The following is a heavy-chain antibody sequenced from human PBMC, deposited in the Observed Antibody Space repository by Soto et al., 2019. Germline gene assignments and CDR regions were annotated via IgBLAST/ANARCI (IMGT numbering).Heavy chain of an antibody. CDR2: INHSGST. CDR3: ARVGALGSSSCFDY. Sequence: PSETLSLTCAAYGGSFSGYYWSWIRQPPGKGLEWIGEINHSGSTNYNPSLKSRVTISVDTSKNQLSLKLSSVTAADTAVYYCARVGALGSSSCFDYWGQGTLVTVSS. J-gene: IGHJ4*02. V-gene: IGHV4-34*01. D-gene: IGHD6-13*01. CDR1: GGSFSGYY.